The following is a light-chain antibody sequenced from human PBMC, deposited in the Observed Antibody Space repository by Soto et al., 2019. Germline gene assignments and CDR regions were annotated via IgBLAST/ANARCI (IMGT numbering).Light chain of an antibody. J-gene: IGKJ1*01. Sequence: DIQMTQSPSSLSASVGDRVTITYRASQGICNYLAWYQQKPGKVPKLLIYAASTLQSGFPSRFSGSGSGTDFTLTISSLQPEDVATYYCQKYNSAQWKFGQGTKV. CDR3: QKYNSAQWK. CDR2: AAS. V-gene: IGKV1-27*01. CDR1: QGICNY.